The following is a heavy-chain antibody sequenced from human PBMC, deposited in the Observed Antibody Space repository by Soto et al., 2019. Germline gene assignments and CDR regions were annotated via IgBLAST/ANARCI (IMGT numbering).Heavy chain of an antibody. Sequence: SVKVSCKASGFTFTNSAMQWVRQARGQRLEWIGWIVVGSGNTNYAQKFQERVTMTRDTSTSTVYMELSSLRSEDTAVYYCAREQNIVASSDAFDIWGKGTMVTVS. V-gene: IGHV1-58*02. CDR1: GFTFTNSA. J-gene: IGHJ3*02. D-gene: IGHD5-12*01. CDR2: IVVGSGNT. CDR3: AREQNIVASSDAFDI.